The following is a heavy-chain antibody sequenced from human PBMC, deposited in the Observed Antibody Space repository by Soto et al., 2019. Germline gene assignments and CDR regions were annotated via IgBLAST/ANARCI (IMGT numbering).Heavy chain of an antibody. CDR3: ARDGVTVTTPYDYYFDY. D-gene: IGHD4-17*01. Sequence: GGSLRLSCAASGFTFSSYAMHWVRQAPGKGLEWVAVISYGGSNKYYADSVKGRFTISRDNSKNTLYLQMNSLRAEDTAVYYCARDGVTVTTPYDYYFDYWGQGTLVTVSS. CDR1: GFTFSSYA. J-gene: IGHJ4*02. CDR2: ISYGGSNK. V-gene: IGHV3-30-3*01.